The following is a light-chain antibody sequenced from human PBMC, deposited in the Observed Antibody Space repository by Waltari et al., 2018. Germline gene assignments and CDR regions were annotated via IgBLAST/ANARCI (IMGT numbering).Light chain of an antibody. V-gene: IGLV3-21*04. CDR2: YDS. Sequence: SYVLTQPPSVSVAPGKTARITCGGKNIGPKSVHWYQQKPGQAPILVISYDSDRPSGIPERFSGSNSGNTATLTISRVEAADEADYYCQVWDANNDPGVFGTGTEVTVL. CDR1: NIGPKS. CDR3: QVWDANNDPGV. J-gene: IGLJ1*01.